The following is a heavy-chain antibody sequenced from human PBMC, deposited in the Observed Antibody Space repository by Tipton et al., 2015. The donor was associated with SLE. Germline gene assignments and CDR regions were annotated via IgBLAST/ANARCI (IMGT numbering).Heavy chain of an antibody. V-gene: IGHV3-21*04. J-gene: IGHJ4*02. CDR1: GFTLSVYS. Sequence: GSLRLSCVAPGFTLSVYSMNWVRQAPGKGLEWVSSISGNSYNTHYADSVRGRFIISRGNSRNLVFLQMNRLTAEDTAVYYCAKGPPGIVHFFDSWGQGTLVTVSS. CDR3: AKGPPGIVHFFDS. D-gene: IGHD1-26*01. CDR2: ISGNSYNT.